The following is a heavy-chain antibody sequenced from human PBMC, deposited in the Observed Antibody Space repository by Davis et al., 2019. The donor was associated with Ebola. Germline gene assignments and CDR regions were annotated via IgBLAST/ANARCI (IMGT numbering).Heavy chain of an antibody. Sequence: GESLKISCSASGFIFSTYVMSWVRQAPGKGLVWVSRINSDGSSTNYADSVKGRFTITRDNAKNSLYLQMNSLRAEDTAVYYCAREILTLAVSWGQGTLVTVSS. CDR1: GFIFSTYV. D-gene: IGHD6-19*01. CDR3: AREILTLAVS. CDR2: INSDGSST. J-gene: IGHJ5*02. V-gene: IGHV3-74*01.